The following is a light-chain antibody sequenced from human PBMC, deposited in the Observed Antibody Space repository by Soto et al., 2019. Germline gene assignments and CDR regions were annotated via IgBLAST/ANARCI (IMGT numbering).Light chain of an antibody. Sequence: QSALTQPASVSGSPGQSITISCTGTSSDIGGYNYVSWYQQHPHKAPKLIIYEVNKRPSGVSNRFSGSKSGITASLTISGAQAEDEADYYCSSYTDISTVIFGGGTKLTVL. CDR1: SSDIGGYNY. J-gene: IGLJ2*01. CDR3: SSYTDISTVI. V-gene: IGLV2-14*01. CDR2: EVN.